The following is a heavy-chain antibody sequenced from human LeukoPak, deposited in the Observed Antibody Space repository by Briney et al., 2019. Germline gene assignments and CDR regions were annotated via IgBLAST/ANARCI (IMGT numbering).Heavy chain of an antibody. CDR2: INPSGGST. D-gene: IGHD1-26*01. Sequence: GASVKVSCQASGYTFTSYYMHWVRQAPGQGVEGMGIINPSGGSTSYAQKFQGRVTMTRDTSTSTVYMELSSLRSEDTAVYYCARGAYLSIVGATPFGYWGQGTLVTVSS. V-gene: IGHV1-46*01. CDR3: ARGAYLSIVGATPFGY. CDR1: GYTFTSYY. J-gene: IGHJ4*02.